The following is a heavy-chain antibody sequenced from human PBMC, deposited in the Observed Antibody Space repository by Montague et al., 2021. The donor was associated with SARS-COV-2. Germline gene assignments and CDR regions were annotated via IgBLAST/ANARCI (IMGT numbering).Heavy chain of an antibody. Sequence: SETLSLTCTVSCYCISRGAYWGWIRQPPGEGLGRSGRINRHGNTYYNPSLKSRVTISVDTSKNQFSLKLRSVTAADTAVYYCARVSISYDPDDASYGMDVWGQGITVIVS. V-gene: IGHV4-38-2*02. J-gene: IGHJ6*02. CDR3: ARVSISYDPDDASYGMDV. D-gene: IGHD1-1*01. CDR1: CYCISRGAY. CDR2: INRHGNT.